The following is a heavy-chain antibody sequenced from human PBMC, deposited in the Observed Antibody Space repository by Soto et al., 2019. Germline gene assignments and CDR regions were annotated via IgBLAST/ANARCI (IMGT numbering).Heavy chain of an antibody. CDR1: GGHFNRHA. CDR3: VRVVAIPGYPDN. J-gene: IGHJ4*02. V-gene: IGHV1-69*12. D-gene: IGHD5-12*01. CDR2: IVPIVDTS. Sequence: QVQLVPSGAEVRPPASSVKVSCQNSGGHFNRHAISWVRPAPGQGPEWMGGIVPIVDTSTYAQKFQGRVTITADESTSTVYMELSSLRSDDTAVYYCVRVVAIPGYPDNWGQGTLVTVSS.